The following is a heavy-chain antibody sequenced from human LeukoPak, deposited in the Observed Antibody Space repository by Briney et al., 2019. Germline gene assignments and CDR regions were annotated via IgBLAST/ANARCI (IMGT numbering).Heavy chain of an antibody. V-gene: IGHV4-34*01. Sequence: PSETLSLTCAVYGGSFSGYYWSWIRQPPGKGLKWIGEINHSGSTNYNPSLKSRVTISVDTSKNQFSLKLSSVTAADTAVYYCARGWGYCSSTSCYTYWFDPWGQGTLVTVSS. D-gene: IGHD2-2*02. CDR3: ARGWGYCSSTSCYTYWFDP. CDR1: GGSFSGYY. CDR2: INHSGST. J-gene: IGHJ5*02.